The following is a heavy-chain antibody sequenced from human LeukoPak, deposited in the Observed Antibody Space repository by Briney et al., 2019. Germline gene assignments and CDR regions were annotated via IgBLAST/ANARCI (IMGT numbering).Heavy chain of an antibody. D-gene: IGHD3-22*01. J-gene: IGHJ4*02. V-gene: IGHV3-23*01. CDR1: GFIFSNYG. CDR3: AKDLDYYDTSSDY. Sequence: GGSLRLSCEASGFIFSNYGMHWVRQAPGKGLEWVSAISGSGGSTYYADSVKGRFTISRDNSKNTLYLQMNSLRAEDTAVYYCAKDLDYYDTSSDYWGQGTLVTVSS. CDR2: ISGSGGST.